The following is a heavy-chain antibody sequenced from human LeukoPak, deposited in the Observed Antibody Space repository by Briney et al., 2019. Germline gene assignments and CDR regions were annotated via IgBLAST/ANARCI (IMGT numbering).Heavy chain of an antibody. Sequence: GASVKVSCKASGYTFTSYAMHWVRQAPGQRLEWMGWINAGNGNTKYSQKFQGRVTITRDTSASTAYMELSSLRSEDTAVYYCARSPRRDGYNPLDYWGQGTLVTVSS. J-gene: IGHJ4*02. CDR2: INAGNGNT. D-gene: IGHD5-24*01. CDR3: ARSPRRDGYNPLDY. V-gene: IGHV1-3*01. CDR1: GYTFTSYA.